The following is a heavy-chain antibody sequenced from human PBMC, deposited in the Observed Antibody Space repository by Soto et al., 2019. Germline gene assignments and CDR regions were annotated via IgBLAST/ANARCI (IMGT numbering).Heavy chain of an antibody. CDR3: AAGSHDYYDSSGYV. Sequence: QVQLVESGGGVVQPGRSLRLSCAASGFTFSSYGMHWVRQAPGKGLEWVAVISYDGSNKYYADSVKGRFTISRDNSKNTLYLQMNSLRAEDTAVYYCAAGSHDYYDSSGYVWGQGTLVTVSS. D-gene: IGHD3-22*01. V-gene: IGHV3-30*03. CDR2: ISYDGSNK. J-gene: IGHJ4*02. CDR1: GFTFSSYG.